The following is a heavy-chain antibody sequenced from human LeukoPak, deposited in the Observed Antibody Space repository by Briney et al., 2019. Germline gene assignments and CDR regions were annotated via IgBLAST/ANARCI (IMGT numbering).Heavy chain of an antibody. CDR1: GFTFDDYA. Sequence: GRSLRLSCAASGFTFDDYAMHWVRQAPGKGLEWVLGISWNSGSIGYADSVKGRFTISRDNAKNSLYLQMNSLRAEDTALYYCAKATDNYDILTGHYFDYWGQGTLVTVSS. J-gene: IGHJ4*02. V-gene: IGHV3-9*01. D-gene: IGHD3-9*01. CDR2: ISWNSGSI. CDR3: AKATDNYDILTGHYFDY.